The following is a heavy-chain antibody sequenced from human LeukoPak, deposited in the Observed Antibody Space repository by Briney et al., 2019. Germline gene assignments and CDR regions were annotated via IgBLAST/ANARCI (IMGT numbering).Heavy chain of an antibody. CDR3: ARRADGYNFAY. Sequence: ASVKVSCKASGYTFTDYYLHWVRQAPGQGPEWMGWINPNSGGTKYAQKFQGRVTMTRDTSISTAYMELSSLKSDDTAVYYCARRADGYNFAYWGQGTLDSVSS. J-gene: IGHJ1*01. CDR2: INPNSGGT. D-gene: IGHD5-24*01. CDR1: GYTFTDYY. V-gene: IGHV1-2*02.